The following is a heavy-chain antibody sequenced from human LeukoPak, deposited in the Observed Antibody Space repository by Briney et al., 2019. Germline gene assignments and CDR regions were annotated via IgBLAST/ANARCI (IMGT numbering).Heavy chain of an antibody. V-gene: IGHV3-48*01. CDR3: TTDNIVVTLGEYYFDY. CDR1: GLSFSSYS. CDR2: ISSSSTTI. Sequence: GGSLRLPCAASGLSFSSYSMNWVRQAPGKGLEWVSYISSSSTTIYYTDSVRGRFTISRDNAKNSLYLQMNSLKTEDTAVYYCTTDNIVVTLGEYYFDYWGQGTLVTVSS. D-gene: IGHD2-2*01. J-gene: IGHJ4*02.